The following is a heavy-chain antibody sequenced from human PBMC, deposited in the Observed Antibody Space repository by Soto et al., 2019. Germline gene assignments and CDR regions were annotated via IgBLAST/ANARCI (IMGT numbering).Heavy chain of an antibody. J-gene: IGHJ4*02. D-gene: IGHD2-15*01. Sequence: ASVKVSCKASGYTFTSYAMHWVRQAPGQRLEWMGWINAGNGNTKYSQKFQGRVTITRDTSASTAYMELSSLRSEDTAVYYCGRDCSCGSCYFGYWGQGTLVTVSS. CDR3: GRDCSCGSCYFGY. CDR2: INAGNGNT. V-gene: IGHV1-3*01. CDR1: GYTFTSYA.